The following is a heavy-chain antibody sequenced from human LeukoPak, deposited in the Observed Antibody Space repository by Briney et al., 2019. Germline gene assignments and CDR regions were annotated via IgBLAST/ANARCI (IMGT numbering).Heavy chain of an antibody. V-gene: IGHV3-74*01. CDR3: TSDRVLYGLDV. CDR2: IKSDGSET. Sequence: GGSLRLSCAASGFTFSNYWMRWVRQGPGKGLMWVSRIKSDGSETSSAESLEGRFTISRDNARNMLYLQMNSLRPEDTAIYYCTSDRVLYGLDVWGQGTTVTVSS. J-gene: IGHJ6*02. CDR1: GFTFSNYW.